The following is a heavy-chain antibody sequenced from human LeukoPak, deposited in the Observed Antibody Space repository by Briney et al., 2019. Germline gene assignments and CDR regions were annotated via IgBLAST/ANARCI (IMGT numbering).Heavy chain of an antibody. Sequence: GGSLRLSCAASGFTFSSYGMHWVRQAPGKGLEWVAVISYDGSNKYNADSVKGRFTISRDNSKNTLYLQMNSLRAEDTAVYYCARYAKISSRGAFDIWGQGTMVTVSS. CDR3: ARYAKISSRGAFDI. CDR1: GFTFSSYG. CDR2: ISYDGSNK. V-gene: IGHV3-30*03. J-gene: IGHJ3*02. D-gene: IGHD6-13*01.